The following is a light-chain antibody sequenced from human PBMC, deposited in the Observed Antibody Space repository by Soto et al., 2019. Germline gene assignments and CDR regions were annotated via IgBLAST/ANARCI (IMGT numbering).Light chain of an antibody. V-gene: IGKV3-20*01. J-gene: IGKJ1*01. CDR1: QSVSGSY. CDR2: GAS. CDR3: QQYGSSPWT. Sequence: EIVFTHSPGTLSLSPGERATLSCRASQSVSGSYLAWYQQKPGQAPRLLIYGASSRATGIPDRFSGSGSGTDFTLTISRLEPEDFAVYYCQQYGSSPWTFGQGTKVDIK.